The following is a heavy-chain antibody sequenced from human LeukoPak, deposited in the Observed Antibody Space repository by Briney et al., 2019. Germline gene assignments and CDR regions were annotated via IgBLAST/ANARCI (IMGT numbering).Heavy chain of an antibody. Sequence: SETLSLTCTVSGDSMSSFYWNWIRQPPGKGLEWIGYIYYSGSTNYNPSLKSRVTISVDTSKIQFSLELSSVTAADTAVYYCARDGRIRGYCSSSCHSVDAFDIWGQGTMVTVSS. CDR2: IYYSGST. J-gene: IGHJ3*02. D-gene: IGHD2-2*01. CDR1: GDSMSSFY. CDR3: ARDGRIRGYCSSSCHSVDAFDI. V-gene: IGHV4-59*01.